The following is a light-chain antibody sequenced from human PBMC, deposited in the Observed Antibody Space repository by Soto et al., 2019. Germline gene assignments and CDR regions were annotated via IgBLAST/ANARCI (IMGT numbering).Light chain of an antibody. CDR2: EDN. CDR1: SCAIASNS. CDR3: QSYDSNTVV. V-gene: IGLV6-57*04. Sequence: NFILTQPHSVSESPGKTVMSSCTRMSCAIASNSVQWYQQRPGSAPTTVIYEDNQRPSGVPDRFSGSTDGSSNSASLTISGLQTEDEADYYCQSYDSNTVVFGGGTKVTVL. J-gene: IGLJ2*01.